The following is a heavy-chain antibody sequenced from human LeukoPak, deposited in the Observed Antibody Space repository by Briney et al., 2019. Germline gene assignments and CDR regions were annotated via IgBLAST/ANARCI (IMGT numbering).Heavy chain of an antibody. CDR1: GYTFTGYY. Sequence: ASVKVSCKASGYTFTGYYMHWVRQAPGQGLEWMGWINPNSGGTNYAQKFQGRVTMTRDTSISTAYMGLSRLRSEDTAVHYSARDLPSRYSSSWYVPFEDYWGQGTLVTVSS. CDR2: INPNSGGT. D-gene: IGHD6-13*01. V-gene: IGHV1-2*02. CDR3: ARDLPSRYSSSWYVPFEDY. J-gene: IGHJ4*02.